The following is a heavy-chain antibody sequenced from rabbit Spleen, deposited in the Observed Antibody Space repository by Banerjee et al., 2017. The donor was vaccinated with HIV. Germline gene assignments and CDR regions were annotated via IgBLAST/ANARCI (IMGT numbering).Heavy chain of an antibody. CDR1: GVSFSGNSY. Sequence: QSLEESGGDLVKPGASLTLTCIASGVSFSGNSYMCWVRQAPGKGLEWIACIDTGSSDFTYFASWAKGRFTISKTSSTTVTLQMTSLTAADTATYFCARDTASSFSSYGMDLWGSGTLVTVS. CDR2: IDTGSSDFT. D-gene: IGHD6-1*01. CDR3: ARDTASSFSSYGMDL. V-gene: IGHV1S40*01. J-gene: IGHJ6*01.